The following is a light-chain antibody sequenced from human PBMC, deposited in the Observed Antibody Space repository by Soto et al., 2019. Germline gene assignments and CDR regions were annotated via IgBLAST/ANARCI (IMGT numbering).Light chain of an antibody. CDR2: KNN. Sequence: QSVLTQPPSASGTPGQRVTISCSGGSYNIGKNLVYWYQQRPGTAPKLLIFKNNQRPSGVSDRFSGSNSGSSASLAISGLRSEDDGDYFCAAWDDSLSAWVFGGGTKLTVL. J-gene: IGLJ3*02. CDR3: AAWDDSLSAWV. CDR1: SYNIGKNL. V-gene: IGLV1-47*01.